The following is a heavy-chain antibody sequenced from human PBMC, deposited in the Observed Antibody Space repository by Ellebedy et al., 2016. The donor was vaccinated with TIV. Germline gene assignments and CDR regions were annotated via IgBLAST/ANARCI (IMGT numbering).Heavy chain of an antibody. J-gene: IGHJ6*02. CDR3: VNKGGYSGYDRGYYFYGRDV. V-gene: IGHV3-11*04. Sequence: PGGSLRLSCAASGFIVSDYYMSWIRQAPGKGLEWVSYVGNDGNTIYYADSVKGRFTISRDNAKKSLYLQMSSLRAEDTAVYYCVNKGGYSGYDRGYYFYGRDVWGQGTTVTVSS. D-gene: IGHD5-12*01. CDR1: GFIVSDYY. CDR2: VGNDGNTI.